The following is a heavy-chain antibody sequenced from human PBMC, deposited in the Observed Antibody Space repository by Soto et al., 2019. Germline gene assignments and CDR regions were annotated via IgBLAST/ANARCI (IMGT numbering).Heavy chain of an antibody. J-gene: IGHJ6*02. CDR3: ASSTVEMATIYYYYRMDV. CDR1: GYSFTSYW. V-gene: IGHV5-51*01. D-gene: IGHD5-12*01. Sequence: GESLKISCKGSGYSFTSYWIGWVRQMPGKSLEWMGIIYPGDSDTRYSPSFQGQVTISADKSISTAYLQWSSLKASDTAMYYCASSTVEMATIYYYYRMDVWGQGTTVTVSS. CDR2: IYPGDSDT.